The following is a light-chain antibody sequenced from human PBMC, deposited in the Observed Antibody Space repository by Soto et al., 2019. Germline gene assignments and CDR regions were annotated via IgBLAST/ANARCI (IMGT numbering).Light chain of an antibody. CDR2: GAS. V-gene: IGKV3-15*01. CDR1: QILSSN. Sequence: EIVMTQSPATLSVSPGGGATLSCRASQILSSNLAWYQQKPGQAPRLLIYGASTRATGIPARFSGSGSGTEFTLTISSLQSEDFAVYYCQPYNNWQPLTFGQGNKVEIK. J-gene: IGKJ1*01. CDR3: QPYNNWQPLT.